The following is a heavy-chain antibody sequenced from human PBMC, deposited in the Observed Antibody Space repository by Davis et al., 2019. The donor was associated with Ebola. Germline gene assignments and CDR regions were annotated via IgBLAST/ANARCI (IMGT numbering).Heavy chain of an antibody. CDR1: GYTFTSYA. CDR3: ARDQPWGLGGWFDP. Sequence: ASVKVSCKASGYTFTSYAMHWVRQAPGQRLEWMGWINAGNGNTKYSQKFQGRVTITRDTSASTVYMELSSLRSEDTAVYYCARDQPWGLGGWFDPWGQGTLVTVSS. V-gene: IGHV1-3*01. D-gene: IGHD1-26*01. CDR2: INAGNGNT. J-gene: IGHJ5*02.